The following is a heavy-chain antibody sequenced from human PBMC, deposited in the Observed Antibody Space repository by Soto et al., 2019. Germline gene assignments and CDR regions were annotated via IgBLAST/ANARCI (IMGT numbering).Heavy chain of an antibody. J-gene: IGHJ3*02. CDR1: GYNFTSYG. CDR3: ARDLYYSSGRYFDHDAFDI. D-gene: IGHD6-19*01. V-gene: IGHV1-18*01. CDR2: IRSHNDRT. Sequence: VASVNVSCKSSGYNFTSYGSSWVRQAPGQGLEWMGWIRSHNDRTKYARRFQDRVTMTTETPTSTVYMELGSLRSDDTAVYYCARDLYYSSGRYFDHDAFDIWGQGTVVTVSS.